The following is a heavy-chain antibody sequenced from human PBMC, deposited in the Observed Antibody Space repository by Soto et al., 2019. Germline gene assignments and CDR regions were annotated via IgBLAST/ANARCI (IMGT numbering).Heavy chain of an antibody. Sequence: SVKVSCKASGGTFSSYAISWVRQAPGQGLEWMGGIIPIFGTANYAQKFQGRVTITADESTSTAYMELSSLRSEDTAVYYCARDLRVQGPNGLVTAIQGWGQGTLVTV. CDR2: IIPIFGTA. CDR3: ARDLRVQGPNGLVTAIQG. CDR1: GGTFSSYA. D-gene: IGHD2-21*02. V-gene: IGHV1-69*13. J-gene: IGHJ4*02.